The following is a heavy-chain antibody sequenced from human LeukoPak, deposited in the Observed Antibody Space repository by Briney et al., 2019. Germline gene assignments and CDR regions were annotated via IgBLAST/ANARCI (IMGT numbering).Heavy chain of an antibody. CDR3: AKDGEPGIAVAGPGGY. J-gene: IGHJ4*02. D-gene: IGHD6-19*01. CDR2: IWYDGSNK. Sequence: GGSLRLSCAASGFTFSSYGMHGVRQAPGKGLEWVAVIWYDGSNKYYADSVKGRFTISRDNSKNTLYLQMNSLRAEDTAVYYCAKDGEPGIAVAGPGGYWGQGTLVTVSS. CDR1: GFTFSSYG. V-gene: IGHV3-33*06.